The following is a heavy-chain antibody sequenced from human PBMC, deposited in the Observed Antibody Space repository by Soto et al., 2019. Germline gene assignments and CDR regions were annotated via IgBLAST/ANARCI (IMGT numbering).Heavy chain of an antibody. Sequence: GGSLRLSCTASGFTFSSYAMTWVRQAPGRGLEGVSGITASGGRTFYADSVKGRFTISRDNSRGTRYLQMNSLRAEDTAVYYYAKDTRYADYVGWFDSWGQGTLVTVSS. CDR2: ITASGGRT. J-gene: IGHJ5*01. V-gene: IGHV3-23*01. CDR3: AKDTRYADYVGWFDS. D-gene: IGHD4-17*01. CDR1: GFTFSSYA.